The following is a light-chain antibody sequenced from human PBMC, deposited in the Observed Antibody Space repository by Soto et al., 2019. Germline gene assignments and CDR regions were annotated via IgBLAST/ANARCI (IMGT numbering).Light chain of an antibody. Sequence: DIQITQSPSTLSASVGDRVTITCRASQSISSWLAWYQQKPGKAPKLLIYDASSLESGVPSRFSGSGSGTEFTLTISSLQPDDFATYYCQQYNSYLWTFGQGTKVEIE. CDR1: QSISSW. J-gene: IGKJ1*01. CDR2: DAS. CDR3: QQYNSYLWT. V-gene: IGKV1-5*01.